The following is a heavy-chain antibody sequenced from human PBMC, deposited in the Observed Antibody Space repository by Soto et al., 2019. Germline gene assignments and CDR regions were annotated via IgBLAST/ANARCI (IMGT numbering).Heavy chain of an antibody. CDR2: IWYGGSNK. V-gene: IGHV3-33*01. D-gene: IGHD3-9*01. CDR1: GFTFSSYG. Sequence: VGSLRLSCAASGFTFSSYGMHWVRQAPGKGLEWVAVIWYGGSNKYYADSVKGRFTISRDNSKNTLYLQMNSLRAEDTAVYYCAREYYDILTGPLDYWGQGTLVTVSS. CDR3: AREYYDILTGPLDY. J-gene: IGHJ4*02.